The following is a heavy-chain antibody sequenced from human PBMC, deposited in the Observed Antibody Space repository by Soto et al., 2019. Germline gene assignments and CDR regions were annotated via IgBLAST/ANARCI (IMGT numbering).Heavy chain of an antibody. J-gene: IGHJ4*02. CDR3: ARARITMIVVGMAADY. CDR1: GYTFTSYG. D-gene: IGHD3-22*01. CDR2: ISAYNGNT. V-gene: IGHV1-18*01. Sequence: QVQLVQSGAEVKKPGASVKVSRKASGYTFTSYGISWVRQAPGQGLEWMGWISAYNGNTNYAQKLQGRVTMTTDTSTSTAYMELRSLRSDDTAVYYCARARITMIVVGMAADYWGQGTLVTVSS.